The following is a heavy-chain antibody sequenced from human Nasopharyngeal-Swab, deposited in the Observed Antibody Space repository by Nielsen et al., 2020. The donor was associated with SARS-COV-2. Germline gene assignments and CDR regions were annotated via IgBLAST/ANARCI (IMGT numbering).Heavy chain of an antibody. Sequence: SETLSLTCTVSGGSISSSSYYWGWIRQPPGKGLEWIGYIYYSGSTYYNPSLKSRVTISVDTSKNQFSLKLSSVTAADTAVYYCARESGDSSISYYFDYWGQGTLVTVSS. V-gene: IGHV4-30-4*08. J-gene: IGHJ4*02. CDR3: ARESGDSSISYYFDY. CDR2: IYYSGST. CDR1: GGSISSSSYY. D-gene: IGHD4-17*01.